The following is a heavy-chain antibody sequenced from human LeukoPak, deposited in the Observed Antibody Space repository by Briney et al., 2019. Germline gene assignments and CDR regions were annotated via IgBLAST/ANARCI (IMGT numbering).Heavy chain of an antibody. Sequence: GGSLRLSCAVSGFTFSTYWMSWVRQAPGKGLEWVANIKQDGSEKYYVDSVKGRFTISRDNSKNTLYLQMNSLRAEDTAVYYCAKECEVGAPLGAFDIWGQGTMVTVSS. V-gene: IGHV3-7*03. D-gene: IGHD1-26*01. CDR3: AKECEVGAPLGAFDI. CDR1: GFTFSTYW. CDR2: IKQDGSEK. J-gene: IGHJ3*02.